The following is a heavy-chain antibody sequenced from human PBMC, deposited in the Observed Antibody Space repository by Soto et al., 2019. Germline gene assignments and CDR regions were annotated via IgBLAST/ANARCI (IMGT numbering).Heavy chain of an antibody. Sequence: QVQLQESGPGLVKPSETLSLTCTVSGGSISSYYWSWIRQPPGKGLEWIGYIYYSGSTNYNPSLTSRVTISVDQSKNQFALKLSSVTAADPAVYYCARGWWPSFDYWGQGTLVTVSS. CDR1: GGSISSYY. D-gene: IGHD2-15*01. V-gene: IGHV4-59*01. CDR2: IYYSGST. J-gene: IGHJ4*02. CDR3: ARGWWPSFDY.